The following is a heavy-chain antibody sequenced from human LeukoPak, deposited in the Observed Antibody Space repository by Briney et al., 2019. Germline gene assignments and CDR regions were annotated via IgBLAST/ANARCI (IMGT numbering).Heavy chain of an antibody. CDR2: IYYSGST. J-gene: IGHJ5*02. D-gene: IGHD6-13*01. CDR3: AEGYSSSWYGNWFDP. CDR1: GGSISSGGYY. V-gene: IGHV4-39*01. Sequence: PSETLSLTCTVSGGSISSGGYYWSWIRQPPGKGLEWIGSIYYSGSTYYNPSLKSRVTISVDTSKNQFSLKLSSVTAADTAAYYCAEGYSSSWYGNWFDPWGQGTLVTVSS.